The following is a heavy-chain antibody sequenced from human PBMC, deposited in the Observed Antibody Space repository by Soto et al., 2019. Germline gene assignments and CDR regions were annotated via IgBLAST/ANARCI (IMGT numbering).Heavy chain of an antibody. D-gene: IGHD3-10*01. CDR3: ARIPGGSGSYYNERNYYFDY. CDR2: IYYSGST. Sequence: PSETLSLTCTVSGGSISSSSYYWGWIRQPPGKGLEWIGSIYYSGSTYYSTSLKSRLTISKDTSKSQVVLTMTNMDPVDTATYYCARIPGGSGSYYNERNYYFDYWGQGTLVTVSS. V-gene: IGHV4-39*06. J-gene: IGHJ4*02. CDR1: GGSISSSSYY.